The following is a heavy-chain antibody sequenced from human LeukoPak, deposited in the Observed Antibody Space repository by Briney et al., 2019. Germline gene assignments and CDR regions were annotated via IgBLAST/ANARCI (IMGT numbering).Heavy chain of an antibody. J-gene: IGHJ6*02. Sequence: ESGPTLVNPTQTLTLTCTFSGFSLSTSGMCVSWIRQPPGKALEWLARIDWDDDKYYSTSLKTRLTISKDTSKNQVVLTMTNMDPVDTATYYCARIRYSSSGGYYYYGMDVWGQGTTVTVSS. CDR2: IDWDDDK. CDR1: GFSLSTSGMC. V-gene: IGHV2-70*11. CDR3: ARIRYSSSGGYYYYGMDV. D-gene: IGHD6-6*01.